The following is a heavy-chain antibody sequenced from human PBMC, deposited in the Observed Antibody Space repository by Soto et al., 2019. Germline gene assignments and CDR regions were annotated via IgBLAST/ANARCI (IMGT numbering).Heavy chain of an antibody. J-gene: IGHJ6*02. CDR2: IYHSGST. D-gene: IGHD5-18*01. Sequence: TLSLTCAVSGGSISSGGYSWSWLRHPPGKGLEWIGYIYHSGSTNYNPSLKSRVTISVDTSKNQFSLKLSSVTAADTAVYYCARDLEGYRYGYYYYYGMDVWGQGTTVTVSS. V-gene: IGHV4-30-2*01. CDR3: ARDLEGYRYGYYYYYGMDV. CDR1: GGSISSGGYS.